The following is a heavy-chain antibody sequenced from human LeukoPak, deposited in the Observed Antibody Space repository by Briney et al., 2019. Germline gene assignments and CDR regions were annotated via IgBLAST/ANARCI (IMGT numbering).Heavy chain of an antibody. D-gene: IGHD3-22*01. CDR2: ISYDGSNK. CDR3: ARDYDSSGYGRSYYYGMDV. Sequence: SGGSLRLSCAASGFTFSSYAMHWVRQAPGKGLEWVAVISYDGSNKYYADSVKGRFTISRDNSKNTLYLQMNSLRAEETAVYYCARDYDSSGYGRSYYYGMDVWGQGTTVTVSS. CDR1: GFTFSSYA. V-gene: IGHV3-30-3*01. J-gene: IGHJ6*02.